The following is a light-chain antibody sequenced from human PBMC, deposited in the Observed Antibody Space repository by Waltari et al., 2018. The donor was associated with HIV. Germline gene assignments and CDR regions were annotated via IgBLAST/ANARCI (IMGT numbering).Light chain of an antibody. Sequence: IVMTQSPDSLAVTRGERATINCKSSQRCLYSTNNKYYLAWCAQKPGQPPKLLMYWASTREPCFPDRSVCGGSGTDFTLTISNLHADCVAVYSCREYYSTPPLIFSQGTKPALK. CDR3: REYYSTPPLI. CDR2: WAS. CDR1: QRCLYSTNNKYY. V-gene: IGKV4-1*01. J-gene: IGKJ2*01.